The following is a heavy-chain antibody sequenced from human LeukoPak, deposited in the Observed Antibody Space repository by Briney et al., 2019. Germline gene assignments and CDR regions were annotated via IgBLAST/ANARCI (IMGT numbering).Heavy chain of an antibody. V-gene: IGHV1-2*06. D-gene: IGHD2-2*01. CDR1: GYTFTGYY. Sequence: GASVKVSCKASGYTFTGYYIHWVRQAPGQGLEWMGRISPNSGVTNYARKFQGRVTITRDTSISTAYMELSSLRSDDTAVFYCAREVGYSTSYYGRLDPGGQGTLVIVS. CDR3: AREVGYSTSYYGRLDP. J-gene: IGHJ5*02. CDR2: ISPNSGVT.